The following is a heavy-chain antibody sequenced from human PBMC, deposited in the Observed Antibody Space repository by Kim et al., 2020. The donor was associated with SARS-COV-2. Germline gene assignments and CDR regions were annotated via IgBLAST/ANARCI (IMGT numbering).Heavy chain of an antibody. CDR3: ARDAIFGVVIVMDV. V-gene: IGHV6-1*01. Sequence: AVSVKSRITINPDTSKNQFSLQLNSVTPEDTAVYYCARDAIFGVVIVMDVWGQGTTVTVSS. D-gene: IGHD3-3*01. J-gene: IGHJ6*02.